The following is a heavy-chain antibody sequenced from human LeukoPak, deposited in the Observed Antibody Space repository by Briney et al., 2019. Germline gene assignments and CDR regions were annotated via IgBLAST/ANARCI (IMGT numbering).Heavy chain of an antibody. CDR1: GGSISSGGYY. V-gene: IGHV4-31*03. CDR3: ARAVGSSYYYYYGMDV. J-gene: IGHJ6*02. Sequence: SETLSLTCTVSGGSISSGGYYWSWTRQHPGKGLEWIGYIYYSGSTYYNPSLKSRVTISVDTSKNQFSLKLSSVTAANTAVYYSARAVGSSYYYYYGMDVWGQGTTVTVSS. CDR2: IYYSGST. D-gene: IGHD3-10*01.